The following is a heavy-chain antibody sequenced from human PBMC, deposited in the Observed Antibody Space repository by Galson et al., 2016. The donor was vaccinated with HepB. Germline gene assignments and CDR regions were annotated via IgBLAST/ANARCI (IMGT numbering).Heavy chain of an antibody. Sequence: SLRLSCAASGFTCDGYAMHWVRQTPGKGLEWVSGISWNSGSIGYADSVKGRFIISRDNAKNSLYLQMNSLRSEDTALYYCAKVDRWRYDAFDIWGQGTMVTVSS. D-gene: IGHD3/OR15-3a*01. CDR3: AKVDRWRYDAFDI. V-gene: IGHV3-9*01. J-gene: IGHJ3*02. CDR1: GFTCDGYA. CDR2: ISWNSGSI.